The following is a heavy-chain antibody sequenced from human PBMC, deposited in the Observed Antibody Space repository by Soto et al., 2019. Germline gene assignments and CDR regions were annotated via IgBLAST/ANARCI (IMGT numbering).Heavy chain of an antibody. Sequence: SETLSLTCTVSGGSISSYYWSWIRQPPGKGLEWIGYIYYSGSTNYNPSLKSRVTISVDTSKNQFSLKLSSVTAADTAVYYCARDAGAAAGIYFDYWGQGTLVTVSS. CDR2: IYYSGST. V-gene: IGHV4-59*01. J-gene: IGHJ4*02. D-gene: IGHD6-13*01. CDR1: GGSISSYY. CDR3: ARDAGAAAGIYFDY.